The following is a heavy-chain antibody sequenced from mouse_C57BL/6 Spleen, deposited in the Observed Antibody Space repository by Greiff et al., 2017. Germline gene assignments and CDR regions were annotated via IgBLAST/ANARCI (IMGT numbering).Heavy chain of an antibody. V-gene: IGHV5-17*01. CDR2: ISSGSSTI. CDR1: GFTFSDYG. Sequence: EVQLQESGGGLVKPGGSLKLSCAASGFTFSDYGLHWVRQAPEKGLEWVAYISSGSSTIYYADTVKGRYTISRDDAKNTLFLQMTSLRSEDTAMCYCARSDEGYYPLDDGGQGTSVTVSS. CDR3: ARSDEGYYPLDD. J-gene: IGHJ4*01. D-gene: IGHD2-3*01.